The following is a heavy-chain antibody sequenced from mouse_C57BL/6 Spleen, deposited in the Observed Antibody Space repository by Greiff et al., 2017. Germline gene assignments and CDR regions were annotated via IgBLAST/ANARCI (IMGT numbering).Heavy chain of an antibody. J-gene: IGHJ2*01. CDR2: IHPNSGST. V-gene: IGHV1-64*01. CDR3: ARIDSYYFDY. Sequence: QVQLKQPGAELVKPGASVKLSCKASGYTFTSYWMHWVKQRPGQGLEWIGMIHPNSGSTNYNEKFKSKATLTVDKSSSTAYMQLSSLTSEDSAVYYCARIDSYYFDYWGQGTTLTVSS. CDR1: GYTFTSYW.